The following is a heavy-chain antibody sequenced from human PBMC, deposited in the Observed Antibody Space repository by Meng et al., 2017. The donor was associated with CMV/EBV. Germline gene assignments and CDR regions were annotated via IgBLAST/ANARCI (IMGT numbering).Heavy chain of an antibody. V-gene: IGHV5-51*01. CDR2: IYPGDSDT. CDR1: GYSFTSYW. Sequence: KVSCKGSGYSFTSYWIGWARQMPGKGLEWMGIIYPGDSDTRYSPSFQGQVTISADKSISTAYLQWSSLKASDTAMYYCARHQFKGYCSSTSCYHAFDIWGQGTMVTVSS. J-gene: IGHJ3*02. CDR3: ARHQFKGYCSSTSCYHAFDI. D-gene: IGHD2-2*01.